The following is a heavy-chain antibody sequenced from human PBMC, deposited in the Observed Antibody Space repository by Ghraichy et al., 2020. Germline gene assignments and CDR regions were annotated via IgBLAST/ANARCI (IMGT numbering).Heavy chain of an antibody. J-gene: IGHJ5*02. Sequence: ASVKVSCKASGYTFTGYYMHWVRQAPGQGLEWMGWINPNSGGTNYAQKFQGRVTMTRDTSISTAYMELSRLRSDDTAVYYCARGRPGYSSSWYWFDPWGQGTLVTVSS. CDR3: ARGRPGYSSSWYWFDP. D-gene: IGHD6-13*01. CDR2: INPNSGGT. CDR1: GYTFTGYY. V-gene: IGHV1-2*02.